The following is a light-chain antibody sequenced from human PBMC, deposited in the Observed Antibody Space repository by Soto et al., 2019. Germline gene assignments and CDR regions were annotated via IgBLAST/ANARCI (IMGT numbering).Light chain of an antibody. V-gene: IGKV3-15*01. J-gene: IGKJ4*01. Sequence: EIVMTQSPATLSVSPGERATLSCRASQSISNDLAWYQQRPGQAPRLLIYGASSRATGIPARFSGSGSGTEFTLTISSLQSEDFAVYYRQHYNNWPLTFGGGTEVEIK. CDR1: QSISND. CDR2: GAS. CDR3: QHYNNWPLT.